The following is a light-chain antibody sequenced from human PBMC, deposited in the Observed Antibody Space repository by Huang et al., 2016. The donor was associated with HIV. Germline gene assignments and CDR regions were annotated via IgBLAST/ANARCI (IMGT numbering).Light chain of an antibody. J-gene: IGKJ5*01. CDR3: QQYNNWPSIT. V-gene: IGKV3-15*01. Sequence: EIVMTQSPATLSVSPGERATLSCRASQSVTSLAWYQQNPGQTPRLLIYGASPRATGIPARVSGSGSGTDFTRTISSLQSEDFAVYYCQQYNNWPSITFGQGTRLEIK. CDR1: QSVTS. CDR2: GAS.